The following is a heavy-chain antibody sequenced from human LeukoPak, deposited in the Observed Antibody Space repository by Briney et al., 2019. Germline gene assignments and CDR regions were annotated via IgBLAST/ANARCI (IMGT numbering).Heavy chain of an antibody. CDR1: GFTFSDYY. CDR2: IGRSGTTI. CDR3: ARSGKIYFDWLLDY. Sequence: GGSLRLSCAASGFTFSDYYMSWIRQVPGKGLEWVSYIGRSGTTIRYADSVKGRFTISWDNAQKSLYLQMNSLRAEDTAVYYCARSGKIYFDWLLDYWGQGTLVTVSS. J-gene: IGHJ4*02. V-gene: IGHV3-11*04. D-gene: IGHD3-9*01.